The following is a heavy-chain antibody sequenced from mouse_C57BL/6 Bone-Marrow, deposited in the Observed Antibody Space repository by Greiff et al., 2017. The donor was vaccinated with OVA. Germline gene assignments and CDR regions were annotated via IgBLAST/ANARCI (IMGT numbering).Heavy chain of an antibody. V-gene: IGHV14-4*01. J-gene: IGHJ1*03. CDR3: TFITTVVAKGYFDV. Sequence: VQLQQSGAELVRPGASVKLSCTASGFNIKDDYMHWVQQRPEQGLEWIGWIDPENGDTEYASKFQGKATITADTSSNTAYLQLSSLTSEDTAVYYCTFITTVVAKGYFDVWGTGTTVTVSS. D-gene: IGHD1-1*01. CDR1: GFNIKDDY. CDR2: IDPENGDT.